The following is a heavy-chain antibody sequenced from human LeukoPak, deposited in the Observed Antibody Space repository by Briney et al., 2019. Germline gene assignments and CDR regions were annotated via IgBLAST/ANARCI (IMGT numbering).Heavy chain of an antibody. CDR1: GGTFSSYT. J-gene: IGHJ6*02. D-gene: IGHD6-6*01. CDR2: IIPILGIA. CDR3: ARDNSSSIYYYYGMDV. Sequence: GASVEVSCKASGGTFSSYTISWVRQAPGQGLEWMGRIIPILGIANYAQKFQGRVTITADKSTSTAYVELSSLRSEDTAVYYCARDNSSSIYYYYGMDVWGQGTTVTVSS. V-gene: IGHV1-69*04.